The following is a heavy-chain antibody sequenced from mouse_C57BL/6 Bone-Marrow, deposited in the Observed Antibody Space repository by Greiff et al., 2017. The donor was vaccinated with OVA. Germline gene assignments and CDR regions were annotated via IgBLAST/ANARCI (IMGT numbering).Heavy chain of an antibody. D-gene: IGHD1-1*01. Sequence: VQLKQPGAELVRPGTSVKLSCKASGYTFTSYWMHWVKQRPGQGLEWIGVIDPSDSYTNSNQKFKGKATLTVDTSSSTAYMQLSSLTSEDSAVYYCAGPYYYGSSSYYFDGWGKGTTLTVSS. J-gene: IGHJ2*01. CDR1: GYTFTSYW. CDR2: IDPSDSYT. V-gene: IGHV1-59*01. CDR3: AGPYYYGSSSYYFDG.